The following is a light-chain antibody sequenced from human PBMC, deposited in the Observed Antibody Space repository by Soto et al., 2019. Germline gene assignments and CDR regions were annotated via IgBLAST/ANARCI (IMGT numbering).Light chain of an antibody. CDR1: QSVSSSY. J-gene: IGKJ1*01. V-gene: IGKV3-20*01. CDR2: GTS. Sequence: EIVLTQSPGTLSLSPGERATLSCRASQSVSSSYLAWYQQKPGQAPRLLIYGTSSRATAIPDRFSGSGSGTDFTLTISRLEPEDFAVYYCQQYARSSWTFGQGTKV. CDR3: QQYARSSWT.